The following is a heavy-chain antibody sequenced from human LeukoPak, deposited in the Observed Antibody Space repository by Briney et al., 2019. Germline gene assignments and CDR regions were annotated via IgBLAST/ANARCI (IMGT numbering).Heavy chain of an antibody. CDR2: IYYSGST. Sequence: SETLSLTCTVSGGSISGYYWSWIRQPPGKGLEWIGYIYYSGSTNYNPSLKSRVTISVDTSENQFSLKLNSVTAADTAVYYCARNKPLYPFAFWGQGTMVTVSS. D-gene: IGHD1/OR15-1a*01. CDR3: ARNKPLYPFAF. V-gene: IGHV4-59*01. J-gene: IGHJ3*01. CDR1: GGSISGYY.